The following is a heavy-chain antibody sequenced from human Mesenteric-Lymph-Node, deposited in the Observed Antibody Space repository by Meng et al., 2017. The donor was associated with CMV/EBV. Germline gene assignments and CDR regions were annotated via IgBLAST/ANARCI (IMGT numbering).Heavy chain of an antibody. Sequence: HVQLHQWGAVLLKHSENLSVTCAVYGGSFSGYYWNWIRQSPEKGLEWIGEINHSGSTTYNPSFTSRIIISVDTSTNQISLNMSSVTAADTAVYYCARGSSYDILTGYFDYWGQGALVTVSS. D-gene: IGHD3-9*01. CDR2: INHSGST. J-gene: IGHJ4*02. CDR1: GGSFSGYY. V-gene: IGHV4-34*01. CDR3: ARGSSYDILTGYFDY.